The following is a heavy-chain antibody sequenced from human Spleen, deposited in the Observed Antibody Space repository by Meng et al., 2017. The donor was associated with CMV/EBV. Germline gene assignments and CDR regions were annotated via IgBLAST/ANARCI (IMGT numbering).Heavy chain of an antibody. CDR2: IYWNDDK. V-gene: IGHV2-5*01. CDR1: GFSLTASGVG. J-gene: IGHJ4*02. D-gene: IGHD3-3*01. CDR3: AHSNRFLGTLGY. Sequence: SGPTLVKPTQTLTLTCTFSGFSLTASGVGVGWVRQPPGKALEWLSLIYWNDDKRYSPSLKNRLTITKDTSKNQVVLTMTNMDPVDTATYYCAHSNRFLGTLGYWGQGTLVTVSS.